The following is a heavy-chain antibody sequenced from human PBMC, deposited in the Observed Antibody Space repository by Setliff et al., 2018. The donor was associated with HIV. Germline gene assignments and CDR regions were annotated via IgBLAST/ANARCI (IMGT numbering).Heavy chain of an antibody. CDR2: ISYSGST. CDR3: ARTVRAYDIFYYFLMDV. CDR1: GDSISRGGYY. J-gene: IGHJ6*04. D-gene: IGHD5-12*01. V-gene: IGHV4-31*03. Sequence: SETLSLTCTVSGDSISRGGYYWQWIRQHPGGGLDWIGYISYSGSTFYNPSLKSRLTISRDNDKNSVYLQLGSLRAEDTAVYYCARTVRAYDIFYYFLMDVWGKGTAVTVSS.